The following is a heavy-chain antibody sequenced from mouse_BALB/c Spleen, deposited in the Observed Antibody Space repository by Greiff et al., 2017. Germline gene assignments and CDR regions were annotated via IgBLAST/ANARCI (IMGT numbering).Heavy chain of an antibody. D-gene: IGHD2-4*01. CDR1: GYTFTSYT. CDR2: INPSSGYT. J-gene: IGHJ4*01. V-gene: IGHV1-4*02. Sequence: VQLQQSAAELARPGASVKMSCKASGYTFTSYTMHWVKQRPGQGLEWIGYINPSSGYTEYNQKFKDKTTLTADKSSSTAYMQLSSLTSEDSAVYYCAYDYDGYAMDYWGQGTSVTVSS. CDR3: AYDYDGYAMDY.